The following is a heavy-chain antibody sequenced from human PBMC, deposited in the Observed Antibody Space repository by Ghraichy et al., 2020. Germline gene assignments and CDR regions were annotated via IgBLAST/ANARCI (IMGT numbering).Heavy chain of an antibody. CDR1: GFTFSSYS. Sequence: LSLTCAASGFTFSSYSMNWVRQAPGKGLEWVSSISSSSSYIYYADSVKGRFTISRDNAKNSLYLQMNSLRAEDTAVYYCARDVGDGYNPDYFDYWGQGTLVTVSS. D-gene: IGHD5-24*01. J-gene: IGHJ4*02. V-gene: IGHV3-21*01. CDR3: ARDVGDGYNPDYFDY. CDR2: ISSSSSYI.